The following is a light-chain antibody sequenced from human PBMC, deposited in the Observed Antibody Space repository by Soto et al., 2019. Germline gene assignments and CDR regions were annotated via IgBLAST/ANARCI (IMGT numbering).Light chain of an antibody. Sequence: QSALTQPASVSGSPGQSITISCTGTSSDVGGYNYVSWYQQHPGKAPKLMIYGVTNRPSGVSNRFSGSKSGNTASLTISGLQAEDEADYYCSSYTTSTTLSAVFGGGTKVTVL. CDR2: GVT. J-gene: IGLJ2*01. CDR1: SSDVGGYNY. V-gene: IGLV2-14*01. CDR3: SSYTTSTTLSAV.